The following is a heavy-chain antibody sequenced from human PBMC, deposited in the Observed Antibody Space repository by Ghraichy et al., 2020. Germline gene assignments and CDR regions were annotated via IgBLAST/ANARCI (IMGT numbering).Heavy chain of an antibody. Sequence: VKVSCKASGFAFATSAVLWVRQARGQRLEWLGWIVVVNGDTRYAQNFQGRVTITLDRSTSTAYMELSSLTSDDTAVYYCAAGSQVDYWGQGTLVTVSS. CDR2: IVVVNGDT. CDR3: AAGSQVDY. J-gene: IGHJ4*02. V-gene: IGHV1-58*01. CDR1: GFAFATSA.